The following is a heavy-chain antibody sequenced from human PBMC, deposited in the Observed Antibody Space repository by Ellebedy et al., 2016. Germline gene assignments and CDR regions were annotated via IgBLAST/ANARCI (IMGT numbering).Heavy chain of an antibody. J-gene: IGHJ3*02. CDR2: IWYDGSNK. D-gene: IGHD2/OR15-2a*01. Sequence: GGSLRLSCAASGFTFTSYGMHWVRQAPGKGLEWVAVIWYDGSNKYYADSVKGRFTISRDNSKNTLHLQMNILRAEDTAIYYCARVRGGNRSLSGGDAFDIWGQGTMVTVSS. CDR3: ARVRGGNRSLSGGDAFDI. CDR1: GFTFTSYG. V-gene: IGHV3-33*08.